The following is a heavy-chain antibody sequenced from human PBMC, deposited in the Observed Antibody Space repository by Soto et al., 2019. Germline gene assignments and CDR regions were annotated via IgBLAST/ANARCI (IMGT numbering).Heavy chain of an antibody. J-gene: IGHJ6*02. D-gene: IGHD3-3*01. Sequence: SETLSLTCNVSGGSISSYYWTWIRQPPGKGLEWIGYLYNTGSTNYNPSLKSRVTISLDTSKNQFFLNLSSVTAADTAVYYCAGMSFTVFGEVIDNFYFYGMDVWGQGTTVTVSS. CDR1: GGSISSYY. CDR2: LYNTGST. CDR3: AGMSFTVFGEVIDNFYFYGMDV. V-gene: IGHV4-59*03.